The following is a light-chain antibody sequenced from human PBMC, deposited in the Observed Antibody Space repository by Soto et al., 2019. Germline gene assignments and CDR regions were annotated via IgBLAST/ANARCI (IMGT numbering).Light chain of an antibody. CDR2: DAS. Sequence: EIVMTQSPATLSVSPGERATLSCRASQSVRSNLAWYQQKPGQAPRLLIFDASTRATTIPARFSGTGSGTEFTLTISSLQSEDSAFYYCLQYNNWPPYTFGQGTKLEIK. V-gene: IGKV3-15*01. CDR3: LQYNNWPPYT. CDR1: QSVRSN. J-gene: IGKJ2*01.